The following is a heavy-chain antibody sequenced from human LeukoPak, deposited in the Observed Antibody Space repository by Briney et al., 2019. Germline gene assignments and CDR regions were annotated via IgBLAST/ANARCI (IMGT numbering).Heavy chain of an antibody. Sequence: ASVKVSCKASGYTFTCYYMHWVRQAPGQGLEWMGWINPNSGGTNYAQKFQGRVTMTRDTSISTAYMELSRLRSDDTAVYYCARDQSIVPHFDYWGQGTLVTVSS. V-gene: IGHV1-2*02. CDR1: GYTFTCYY. CDR3: ARDQSIVPHFDY. CDR2: INPNSGGT. J-gene: IGHJ4*02. D-gene: IGHD3-16*02.